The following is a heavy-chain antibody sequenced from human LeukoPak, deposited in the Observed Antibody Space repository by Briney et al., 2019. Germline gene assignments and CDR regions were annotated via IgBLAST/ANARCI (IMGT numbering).Heavy chain of an antibody. V-gene: IGHV1-8*03. CDR2: MNPNSGNT. J-gene: IGHJ4*02. D-gene: IGHD6-13*01. CDR1: GYTFTSYD. Sequence: ASVKVSCKASGYTFTSYDINWVRQATGQGLEWMGWMNPNSGNTGYAQKFQGRVTITRNTSISTAYMGLSSLRSEDTAVYYCARGPRRIAAATLYYFDYWGQGTLVTVSS. CDR3: ARGPRRIAAATLYYFDY.